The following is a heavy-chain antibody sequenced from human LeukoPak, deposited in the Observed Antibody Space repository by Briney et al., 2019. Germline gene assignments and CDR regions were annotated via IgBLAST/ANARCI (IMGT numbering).Heavy chain of an antibody. CDR1: GFTFSNYA. D-gene: IGHD3-3*01. J-gene: IGHJ6*02. V-gene: IGHV3-30*04. CDR2: ISYDGSNK. Sequence: GRSLRLSCAASGFTFSNYAMHWVRQAPGKGLEWVAVISYDGSNKYYADSVKGRFTISRDNSKNTLYLQMNSLRAEDTAVYYCARESAEYYYCGMDVWGQGIAVTVSS. CDR3: ARESAEYYYCGMDV.